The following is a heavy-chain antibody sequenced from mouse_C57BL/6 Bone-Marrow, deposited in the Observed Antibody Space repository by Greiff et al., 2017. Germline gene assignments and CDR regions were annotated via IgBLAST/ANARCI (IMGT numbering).Heavy chain of an antibody. CDR1: GYAFSSSW. D-gene: IGHD2-2*01. Sequence: VQLQQPGPELVKPGASVKISCKASGYAFSSSWMNWVKQRPGKGLEWIGRIYPGAGDTNYNGKFKGKAKLTADKSSSTAYMQLSSLTSEDSAVYFCARSGLKKGYYAVEDWGKGATVTVA. V-gene: IGHV1-82*01. J-gene: IGHJ4*01. CDR2: IYPGAGDT. CDR3: ARSGLKKGYYAVED.